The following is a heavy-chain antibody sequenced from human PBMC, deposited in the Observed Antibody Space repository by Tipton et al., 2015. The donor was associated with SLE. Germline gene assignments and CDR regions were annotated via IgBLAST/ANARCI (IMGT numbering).Heavy chain of an antibody. Sequence: SLRLSCAVSGFTFTSYEMHWVRQAPGKGLEWVSYIDTRGRTMYYADSVRGRFTISRDNAKTSLYLQMNDLRVEDTAVYYCARTLRIIAAVGGAFDIWGRGTMVSVSS. V-gene: IGHV3-48*03. D-gene: IGHD6-13*01. CDR3: ARTLRIIAAVGGAFDI. J-gene: IGHJ3*02. CDR1: GFTFTSYE. CDR2: IDTRGRTM.